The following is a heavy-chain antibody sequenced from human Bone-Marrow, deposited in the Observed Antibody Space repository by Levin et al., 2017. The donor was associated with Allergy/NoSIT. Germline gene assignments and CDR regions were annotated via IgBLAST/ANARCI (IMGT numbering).Heavy chain of an antibody. CDR1: GFSLRTSGMC. Sequence: QTLSLTCTFSGFSLRTSGMCVSWIRQPPGKALEWLARIDWDDDKYYSTSLKTRLAISKDTSKNQVVLTMTNMDPLDTATYYCARATNHYYGRGFDYWGQGTLVTVSS. CDR2: IDWDDDK. V-gene: IGHV2-70*11. CDR3: ARATNHYYGRGFDY. D-gene: IGHD3-10*01. J-gene: IGHJ4*02.